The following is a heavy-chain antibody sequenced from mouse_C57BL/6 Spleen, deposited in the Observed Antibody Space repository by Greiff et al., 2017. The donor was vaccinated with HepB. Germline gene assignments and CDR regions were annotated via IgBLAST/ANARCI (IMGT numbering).Heavy chain of an antibody. Sequence: VQLQQSGAELVRPGTSVKMSCKASGYTFTNYWIGWAKQRPGHGLEWIGDIYPGGGYTNYNEKFKGKATLTVDKSSSTAYMQLSSLTSEDSAVYYCARKGVYAMDYWGQGTSVTVSS. J-gene: IGHJ4*01. CDR2: IYPGGGYT. V-gene: IGHV1-63*01. CDR3: ARKGVYAMDY. CDR1: GYTFTNYW.